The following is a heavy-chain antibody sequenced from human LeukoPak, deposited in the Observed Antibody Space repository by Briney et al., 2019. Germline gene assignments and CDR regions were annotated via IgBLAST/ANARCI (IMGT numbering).Heavy chain of an antibody. D-gene: IGHD2-15*01. J-gene: IGHJ1*01. CDR2: ISTYNGNP. CDR1: GYTFSTYG. V-gene: IGHV1-18*01. CDR3: ARSEGPAYCSGGTCYQTPAEYFQH. Sequence: ASVKVSCKASGYTFSTYGISWVRQAPGQGLEWMGWISTYNGNPNYAQKLQGRVTMTTDTSTSSAYMELGSLRSDDTAVYYCARSEGPAYCSGGTCYQTPAEYFQHWGQGTLVTVSS.